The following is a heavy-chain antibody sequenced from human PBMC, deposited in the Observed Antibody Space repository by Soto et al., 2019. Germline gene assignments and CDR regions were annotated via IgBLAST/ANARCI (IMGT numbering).Heavy chain of an antibody. CDR2: IYHSGST. CDR1: SGSISSSNW. Sequence: SETLSLTCAVASGSISSSNWGGWFRQPPGKGLEWIGEIYHSGSTNYNPSLKSRVTISVDKSKNQFSLKLSSVTAADTAVYYCAREGRYCSSTSCWTAFDIWGQGTMVTVSS. D-gene: IGHD2-2*01. J-gene: IGHJ3*02. V-gene: IGHV4-4*02. CDR3: AREGRYCSSTSCWTAFDI.